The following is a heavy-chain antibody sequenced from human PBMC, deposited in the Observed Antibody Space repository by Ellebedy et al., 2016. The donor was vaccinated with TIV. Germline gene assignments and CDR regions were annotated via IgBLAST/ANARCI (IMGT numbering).Heavy chain of an antibody. CDR2: IIAIFGST. CDR1: GGIFTSYA. Sequence: SVKVSCKASGGIFTSYAISWARQAPGQGLEWMGGIIAIFGSTNYAQKFQGRVTMTADESTSTAYLELSSLRSEDPAMFSCVGHSVYTYKTTPIDSWGQGTLVTVSS. J-gene: IGHJ4*02. V-gene: IGHV1-69*13. D-gene: IGHD5-18*01. CDR3: VGHSVYTYKTTPIDS.